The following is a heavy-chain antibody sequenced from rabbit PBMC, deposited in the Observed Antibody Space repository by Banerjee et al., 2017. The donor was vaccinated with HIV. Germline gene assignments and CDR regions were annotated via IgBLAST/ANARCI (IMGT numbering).Heavy chain of an antibody. CDR2: INTSSGNT. V-gene: IGHV1S45*01. Sequence: QEQLEESGGGLVKPEGSLTLTCKASGFSFSNRYVMCWVRQAPGKGLEWIGCINTSSGNTVYASWAKGRFTISKTSATTVTLQMTSLTAADTATYFCARELAGVIGWKFNVWGQGTLVTV. D-gene: IGHD4-1*01. J-gene: IGHJ4*01. CDR1: GFSFSNRYV. CDR3: ARELAGVIGWKFNV.